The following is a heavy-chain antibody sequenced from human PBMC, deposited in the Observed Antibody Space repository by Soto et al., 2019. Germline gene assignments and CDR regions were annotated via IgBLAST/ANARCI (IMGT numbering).Heavy chain of an antibody. J-gene: IGHJ3*02. V-gene: IGHV3-21*01. CDR2: IGSRTSDI. Sequence: GGSLRLSCAASGFTLSRHTMNWVRQAPGKGLEWVSFIGSRTSDIYYADSVKGRFTISRDNAKNSLYLDLTRLRAEDTAVYFCVRGYYDTSGYPNTFDMWGQGTMVTVS. CDR3: VRGYYDTSGYPNTFDM. CDR1: GFTLSRHT. D-gene: IGHD3-22*01.